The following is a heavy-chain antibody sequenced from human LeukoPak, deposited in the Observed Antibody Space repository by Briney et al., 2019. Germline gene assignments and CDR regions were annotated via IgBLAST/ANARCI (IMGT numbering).Heavy chain of an antibody. J-gene: IGHJ1*01. V-gene: IGHV4-34*01. CDR2: INHSGST. Sequence: SSETLSLTCAVYGGSFSGYYWSWTRQPPGKGLEWIGEINHSGSTNYNPSLKSRVTISVDTSKNQFSLKLSSVTAADTAVYYCARAGRYCSSTSCWRYFQHWGQGTLVTVSS. CDR1: GGSFSGYY. D-gene: IGHD2-2*01. CDR3: ARAGRYCSSTSCWRYFQH.